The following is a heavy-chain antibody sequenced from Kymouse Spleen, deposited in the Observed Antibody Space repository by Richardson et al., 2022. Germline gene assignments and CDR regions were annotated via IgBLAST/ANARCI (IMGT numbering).Heavy chain of an antibody. J-gene: IGHJ6*02. Sequence: QVQLVQSGAEVKKPGASVKVSCKASGYTFTSYAMHWVRQAPGQRLEWMGWINAGNGNTKYSQKFQGRVTITRDTSASTAYMELSSLRSEDTAVYYCAREEYNWNYYYYYGMDVWGQGTTVTVSS. CDR3: AREEYNWNYYYYYGMDV. D-gene: IGHD1-20*01,IGHD1-7*01. CDR2: INAGNGNT. CDR1: GYTFTSYA. V-gene: IGHV1-3*01.